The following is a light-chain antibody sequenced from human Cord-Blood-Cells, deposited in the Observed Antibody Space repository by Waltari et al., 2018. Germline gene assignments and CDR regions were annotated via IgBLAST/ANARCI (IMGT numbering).Light chain of an antibody. J-gene: IGKJ1*01. CDR1: QSVSSSY. CDR3: QQYGSSPWT. CDR2: GAA. V-gene: IGKV3-20*01. Sequence: EIVLTQSPGTLSLSPGERATLSCRASQSVSSSYLAWYQQKPGQAPRLLILGAASGATVIPDRFSGSGSGKDFTLAISRLEPEDFAVYYCQQYGSSPWTFGQGTKVEIK.